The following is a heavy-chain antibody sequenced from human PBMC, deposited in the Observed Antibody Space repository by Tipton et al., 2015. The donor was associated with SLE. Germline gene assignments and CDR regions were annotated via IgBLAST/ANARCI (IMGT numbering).Heavy chain of an antibody. D-gene: IGHD3-16*01. J-gene: IGHJ4*02. V-gene: IGHV4-39*07. CDR2: INHGGST. CDR3: ARGGRYGYFDY. CDR1: GGSISSSSYY. Sequence: TLSLTCTVSGGSISSSSYYWGWIRQPPGKGLEWIGEINHGGSTNYNPSLKSRVTISVDTSKNQFSLKLSSVTAADTAVYYCARGGRYGYFDYWGQGTLVTVSS.